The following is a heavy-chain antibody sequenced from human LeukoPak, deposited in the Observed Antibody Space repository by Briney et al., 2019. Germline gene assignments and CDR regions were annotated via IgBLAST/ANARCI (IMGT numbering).Heavy chain of an antibody. J-gene: IGHJ4*02. CDR1: GFTFSNYW. CDR2: IKTDGSDM. D-gene: IGHD3-10*01. CDR3: ARDHGPGSGSYLSIDY. V-gene: IGHV3-74*03. Sequence: GGSLRLSCAAAGFTFSNYWMHWVRQAPGKGLVWVAAIKTDGSDMQYADSVKGRFAISRDNAKNTVYLQMNSLRGEDTAVYYCARDHGPGSGSYLSIDYWGQGTLVTVSS.